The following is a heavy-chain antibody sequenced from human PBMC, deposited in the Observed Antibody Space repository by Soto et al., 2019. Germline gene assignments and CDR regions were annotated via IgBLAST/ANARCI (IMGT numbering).Heavy chain of an antibody. D-gene: IGHD3-10*01. CDR2: VNPILSMS. CDR1: GDTFRFYS. V-gene: IGHV1-69*02. Sequence: SVKVSCKASGDTFRFYSINWVRQAPGLGLEWMGRVNPILSMSNYAQRFQGRVTMTADKSTSTAYMELSGLRSEDTAMYYCATSYGSGYRAFDYWGQGALVTVSS. J-gene: IGHJ4*02. CDR3: ATSYGSGYRAFDY.